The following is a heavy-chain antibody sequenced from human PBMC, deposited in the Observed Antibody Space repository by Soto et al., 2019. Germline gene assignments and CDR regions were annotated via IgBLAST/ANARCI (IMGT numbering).Heavy chain of an antibody. Sequence: EVQLLESGGGLVQPGGSLRLSCAASGFTFSTYAMSWVRQAPGRGLEWVSSISGSDGSTYYADSVKGRFTISRDNSKNTLYLQMNSLRAEDTAVYYCAKVVGIPGWGQGTLVTVSS. CDR3: AKVVGIPG. CDR1: GFTFSTYA. D-gene: IGHD2-21*01. V-gene: IGHV3-23*01. J-gene: IGHJ4*02. CDR2: ISGSDGST.